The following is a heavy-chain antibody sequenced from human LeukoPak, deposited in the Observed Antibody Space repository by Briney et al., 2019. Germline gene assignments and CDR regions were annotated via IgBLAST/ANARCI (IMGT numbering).Heavy chain of an antibody. Sequence: PSETLSLTCTVSGGSISSSGYYWGWVRQAPGKGLEWVSSISSSSTYIYYADSVKGRFTISRDNAKNSLYLQMNSLRAEDTALYYCAPSYGSGSYPLDFWGQGTLVTVSS. J-gene: IGHJ4*02. V-gene: IGHV3-21*01. CDR2: ISSSSTYI. D-gene: IGHD3-10*01. CDR1: GGSISSSGYY. CDR3: APSYGSGSYPLDF.